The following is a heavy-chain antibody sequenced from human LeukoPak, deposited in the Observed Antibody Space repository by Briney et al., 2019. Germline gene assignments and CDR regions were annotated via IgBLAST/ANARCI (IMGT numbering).Heavy chain of an antibody. Sequence: PGGSLRLSCAASGFTFSSYTMSWVRQAPGKGLEWVSAISGSGGSTYYADSAKGRFTISRDNSKNTLYLQMNSLRAEDTAVYYCAKDGYSYGYTYYFDYWGQGTLVTVSS. V-gene: IGHV3-23*01. CDR2: ISGSGGST. D-gene: IGHD5-18*01. J-gene: IGHJ4*02. CDR3: AKDGYSYGYTYYFDY. CDR1: GFTFSSYT.